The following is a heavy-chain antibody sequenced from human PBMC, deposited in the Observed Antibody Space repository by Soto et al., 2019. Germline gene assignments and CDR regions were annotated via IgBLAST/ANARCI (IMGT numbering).Heavy chain of an antibody. CDR3: ARVPSGYYHYFDY. J-gene: IGHJ4*02. D-gene: IGHD3-22*01. V-gene: IGHV4-59*06. Sequence: SETLSLTCTVSGGSISSYYWSWIRQHPGKGLEWIGYIYYSGSTYYNPSLKSRVTISVDTSKNQFSLKLSSVTAAGTAVYYCARVPSGYYHYFDYWGQGTLVTVSS. CDR1: GGSISSYY. CDR2: IYYSGST.